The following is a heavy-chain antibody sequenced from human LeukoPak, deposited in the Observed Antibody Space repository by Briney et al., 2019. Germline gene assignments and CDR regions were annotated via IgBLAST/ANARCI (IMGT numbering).Heavy chain of an antibody. V-gene: IGHV4-59*01. CDR3: ARTSMVRGVINFDY. CDR1: GGSISGYY. D-gene: IGHD3-10*01. Sequence: PSETLSLTCTVSGGSISGYYWSWIRQAPGKGLEWIGYIYYSGSTDYNPSLKSRVTVSVDTSKNQFSLKVTSVTAADTAVYYCARTSMVRGVINFDYWGQGTLVTVSS. J-gene: IGHJ4*02. CDR2: IYYSGST.